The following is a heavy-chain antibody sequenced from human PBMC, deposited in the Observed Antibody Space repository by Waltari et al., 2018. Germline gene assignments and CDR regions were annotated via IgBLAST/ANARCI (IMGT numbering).Heavy chain of an antibody. V-gene: IGHV3-48*03. Sequence: EVQLVESGDGLVQPGGSLRLSCAASGFTFSSYELNWVRQAPGKGLEWVSYISSSGSTIYYADSVKGRFTISRDNAKNSLYLQMNSLRAEDTAVYYCARGPQGIFGVVTAALDYWGQGTLVTVSS. D-gene: IGHD3-3*01. CDR3: ARGPQGIFGVVTAALDY. CDR1: GFTFSSYE. CDR2: ISSSGSTI. J-gene: IGHJ4*02.